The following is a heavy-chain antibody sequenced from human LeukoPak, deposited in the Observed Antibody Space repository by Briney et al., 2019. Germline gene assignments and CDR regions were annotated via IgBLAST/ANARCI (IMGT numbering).Heavy chain of an antibody. V-gene: IGHV5-51*01. CDR3: ARRNYDILTGYYNDYFDY. CDR1: GYRFTSYW. Sequence: GQSLKISCKASGYRFTSYWIGWVRQMPGKGLEWVGIIYPSDSDARYSPSFQGQVTISADKSINTAYLQWSSLKASDTAMYYCARRNYDILTGYYNDYFDYWGQGTLVTVSS. CDR2: IYPSDSDA. D-gene: IGHD3-9*01. J-gene: IGHJ4*02.